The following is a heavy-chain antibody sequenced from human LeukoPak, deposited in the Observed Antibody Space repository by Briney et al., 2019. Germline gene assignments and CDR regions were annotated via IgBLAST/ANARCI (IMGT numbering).Heavy chain of an antibody. D-gene: IGHD5-12*01. CDR2: IYYSGST. CDR1: GGSISSYY. V-gene: IGHV4-59*08. J-gene: IGHJ4*02. Sequence: PSETLSLTCTVSGGSISSYYWSWIRQPPGKGLEWIGYIYYSGSTNYNPSLKSRVTISVDTSKNQFSLKLSSVTAADTAVYYCARHVEMATIIDYCGQGTLVTVSS. CDR3: ARHVEMATIIDY.